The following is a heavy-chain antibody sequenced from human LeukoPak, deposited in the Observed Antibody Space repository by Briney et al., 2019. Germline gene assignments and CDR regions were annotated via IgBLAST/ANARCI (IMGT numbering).Heavy chain of an antibody. D-gene: IGHD6-19*01. Sequence: ETLSLTCTVSGGSISSSSYYWGWIRQPPGKGLEWIGSIYYSGSTYYNPSLKSRVTISVDTSKNQFSLKLSSVTAADTAVYYCARRSSGWTTPMFDYWGQGTLVTVSS. CDR2: IYYSGST. V-gene: IGHV4-39*01. CDR3: ARRSSGWTTPMFDY. CDR1: GGSISSSSYY. J-gene: IGHJ4*02.